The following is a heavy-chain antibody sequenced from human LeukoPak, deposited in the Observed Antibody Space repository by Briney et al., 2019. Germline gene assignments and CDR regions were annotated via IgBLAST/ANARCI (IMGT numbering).Heavy chain of an antibody. J-gene: IGHJ4*02. Sequence: GGSLRLSCAASGFTLRSYSMNWVRPAPGERLEWVSSIISSSSYIYYAGSVKVRFTISRDNAKNSLYLQMNSLSAEDTSVYYCARGAGATRKIDYWGQGTLVTVSS. CDR2: IISSSSYI. CDR3: ARGAGATRKIDY. D-gene: IGHD1-26*01. V-gene: IGHV3-21*01. CDR1: GFTLRSYS.